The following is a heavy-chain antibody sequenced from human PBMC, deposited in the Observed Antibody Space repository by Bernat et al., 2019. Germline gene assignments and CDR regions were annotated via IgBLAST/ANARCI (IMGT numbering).Heavy chain of an antibody. CDR1: GFTFSSYA. V-gene: IGHV3-64D*06. D-gene: IGHD1-14*01. Sequence: EVQLVESGGGLVQPGGSLRLSCSASGFTFSSYAMHWVRQAPGKGLEYVSAISSNGGSTYYADSVKGRFTISRDNSKNTLYLQMSSLRAEDTAVYYCVKRVGMAGPYYLDYWGQGTLVTVSS. CDR2: ISSNGGST. CDR3: VKRVGMAGPYYLDY. J-gene: IGHJ4*02.